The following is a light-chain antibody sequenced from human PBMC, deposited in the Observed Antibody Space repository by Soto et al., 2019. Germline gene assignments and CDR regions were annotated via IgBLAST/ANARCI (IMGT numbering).Light chain of an antibody. Sequence: QSALTQPASVSGSPGQSITISCTGTSSDIGTYNLASWYQQHPGKAPKLMIYEGSKWPSGVSNRFSGSKSGNTASLTISGLQAEDEADYYCCSYAGSSTSWVFGGGTKLTVL. CDR1: SSDIGTYNL. J-gene: IGLJ3*02. CDR2: EGS. CDR3: CSYAGSSTSWV. V-gene: IGLV2-23*01.